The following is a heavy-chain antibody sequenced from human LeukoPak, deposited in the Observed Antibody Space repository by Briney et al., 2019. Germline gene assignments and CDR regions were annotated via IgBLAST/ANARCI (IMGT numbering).Heavy chain of an antibody. Sequence: ASVKVSCKASGYTFTSYGISWVRQAPGQGLEWMGWISAYNGNTNYAQKLQGRVTMTTDTSTNTAYMELRSLRSDDTAVYYCARAEYSSSWYDPFQHWGQGTLVTVSS. CDR3: ARAEYSSSWYDPFQH. CDR1: GYTFTSYG. J-gene: IGHJ1*01. V-gene: IGHV1-18*04. CDR2: ISAYNGNT. D-gene: IGHD6-13*01.